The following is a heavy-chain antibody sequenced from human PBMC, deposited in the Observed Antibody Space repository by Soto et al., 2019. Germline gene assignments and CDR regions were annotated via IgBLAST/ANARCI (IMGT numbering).Heavy chain of an antibody. D-gene: IGHD2-2*02. CDR2: ISAYNGNT. J-gene: IGHJ6*02. CDR1: GYTFTSYG. V-gene: IGHV1-18*04. Sequence: QVQLVQSGAEVKKPGASVKVSCKASGYTFTSYGISWVRQAPGQGLEWMGWISAYNGNTNYSQKLQGRVTMTTDTSTSTAYVGLRSLKSDDTAVYYSARDPSVVVPSAIGDYYYGMEVWGQGTTVTVSS. CDR3: ARDPSVVVPSAIGDYYYGMEV.